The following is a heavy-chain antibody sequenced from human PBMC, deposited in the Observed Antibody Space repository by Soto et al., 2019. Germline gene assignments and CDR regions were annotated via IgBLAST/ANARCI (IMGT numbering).Heavy chain of an antibody. Sequence: RLSCAASGFTFSSYSMNWVRQAPGKGLEWVSSISSSSSYIYYADSVKGRFTISRDNAKNSLYLQMNSLRAEDTAVYYCARDKAAILESPNAFDIWGQGTMVTVSS. J-gene: IGHJ3*02. CDR2: ISSSSSYI. CDR1: GFTFSSYS. CDR3: ARDKAAILESPNAFDI. D-gene: IGHD2-2*01. V-gene: IGHV3-21*01.